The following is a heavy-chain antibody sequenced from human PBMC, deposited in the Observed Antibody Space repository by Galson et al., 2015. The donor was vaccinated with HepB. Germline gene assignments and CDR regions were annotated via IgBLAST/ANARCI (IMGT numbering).Heavy chain of an antibody. CDR1: GFTFSPDT. D-gene: IGHD6-19*01. J-gene: IGHJ4*02. Sequence: SLRLSCGAAGFTFSPDTMNWFRQAPGKRLEWVSSISSSGSYIYYADSLKGRFTISRDNAKNSLFLQVNSLRADDTAVYYCARVRSSAWYIDYWGQGTLVTVSS. CDR3: ARVRSSAWYIDY. CDR2: ISSSGSYI. V-gene: IGHV3-21*01.